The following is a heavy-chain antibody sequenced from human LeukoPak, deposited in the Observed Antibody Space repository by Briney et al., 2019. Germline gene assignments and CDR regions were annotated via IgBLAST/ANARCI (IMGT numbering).Heavy chain of an antibody. Sequence: ASVKVSCKASGYTLTDYYMHWVRQAPGEALEWKGRINPNSGGTNYAQKFQGRVTMTRDTSISTVYMELSRLRSDDTAVYYCARVGYYESSGYYEYWGQGTLVTVSS. CDR1: GYTLTDYY. CDR2: INPNSGGT. J-gene: IGHJ4*02. D-gene: IGHD3-22*01. V-gene: IGHV1-2*06. CDR3: ARVGYYESSGYYEY.